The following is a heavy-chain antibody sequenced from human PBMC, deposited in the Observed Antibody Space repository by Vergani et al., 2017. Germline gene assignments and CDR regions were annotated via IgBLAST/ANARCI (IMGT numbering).Heavy chain of an antibody. J-gene: IGHJ4*02. CDR3: ARATLLSSGQEFDY. Sequence: QVQLQESGPGLVKPSQTLSLTCTVSGGSISSGSYYWSWIRQPAGKGLEWIGRIYTSGSTNYNPSLKSRVTISVDTSKNQSSLKLSSVAAADTAVYYCARATLLSSGQEFDYWGQGTLVTVSS. D-gene: IGHD6-19*01. CDR2: IYTSGST. V-gene: IGHV4-61*02. CDR1: GGSISSGSYY.